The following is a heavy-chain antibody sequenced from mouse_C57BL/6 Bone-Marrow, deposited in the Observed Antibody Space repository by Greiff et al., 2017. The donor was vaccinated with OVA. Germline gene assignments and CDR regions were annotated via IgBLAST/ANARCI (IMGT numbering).Heavy chain of an antibody. CDR3: ALYSNLLMDY. V-gene: IGHV1-63*01. CDR1: GYTFTNYW. J-gene: IGHJ4*01. D-gene: IGHD2-5*01. Sequence: VQLQESGAELVRPGTSVKMSCKASGYTFTNYWIGWAKQRPGHGLEWIGDIYPGGGYTNYNEKFKGKATLTADKSSSTAYMQFSSLTSEDSAIYYCALYSNLLMDYWGQGTSVTVSS. CDR2: IYPGGGYT.